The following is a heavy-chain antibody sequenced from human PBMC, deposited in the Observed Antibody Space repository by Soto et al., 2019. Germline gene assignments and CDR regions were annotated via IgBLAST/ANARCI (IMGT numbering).Heavy chain of an antibody. D-gene: IGHD3-16*02. CDR1: GGSISSYY. CDR3: ARLYDYIWGSYRYTPKWFDP. Sequence: SETLSLTCTVSGGSISSYYWSWIRQPPGKGLEWIGYIYYSGSTNYNPSLKSRVTISVDTSKNQFSLKLSSVTAADTAVYYCARLYDYIWGSYRYTPKWFDPWGQGTLVTVSS. J-gene: IGHJ5*02. CDR2: IYYSGST. V-gene: IGHV4-59*01.